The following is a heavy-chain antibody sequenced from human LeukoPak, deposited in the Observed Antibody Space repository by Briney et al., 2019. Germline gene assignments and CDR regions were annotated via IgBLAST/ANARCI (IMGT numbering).Heavy chain of an antibody. J-gene: IGHJ4*02. CDR3: ARGSSSWYQMPSPDY. CDR2: IYYSGST. Sequence: SQTLSLTCTVSGGSISSGGYYWSWIRQHPGKGLEWIGYIYYSGSTNYNPSLKSRVTISVDTSKNQFSLKLSSVTAADTAVYYCARGSSSWYQMPSPDYWGQGTLVTVSS. D-gene: IGHD6-13*01. V-gene: IGHV4-61*08. CDR1: GGSISSGGYY.